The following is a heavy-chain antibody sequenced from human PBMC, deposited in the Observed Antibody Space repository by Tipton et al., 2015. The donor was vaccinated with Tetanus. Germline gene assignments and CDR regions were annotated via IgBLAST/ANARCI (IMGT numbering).Heavy chain of an antibody. Sequence: SLRPSCAASGFTFSSYAMSWVRQAPGKGLEWVSAISGSGGSTYYADSVKGRFTISRDNSKNTLYLQMNSLRAEDTAVYYCARSGGFGDPTDAFDIWGQGTMVTVSS. J-gene: IGHJ3*02. V-gene: IGHV3-23*01. CDR1: GFTFSSYA. CDR2: ISGSGGST. D-gene: IGHD3-10*01. CDR3: ARSGGFGDPTDAFDI.